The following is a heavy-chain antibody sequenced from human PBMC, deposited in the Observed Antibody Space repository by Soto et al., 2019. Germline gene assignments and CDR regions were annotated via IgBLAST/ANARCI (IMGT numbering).Heavy chain of an antibody. CDR3: ARGGLGAFDI. V-gene: IGHV5-51*01. CDR1: GYSFTSYW. J-gene: IGHJ3*02. Sequence: GESLKISCKGSGYSFTSYWIGWARQMPGKGLEGMGSIYPGDSDTRYSPSFQGQVTISADKASSTPYPQGSILKASDAAMYYCARGGLGAFDIWGQGTMVTVSS. CDR2: IYPGDSDT. D-gene: IGHD7-27*01.